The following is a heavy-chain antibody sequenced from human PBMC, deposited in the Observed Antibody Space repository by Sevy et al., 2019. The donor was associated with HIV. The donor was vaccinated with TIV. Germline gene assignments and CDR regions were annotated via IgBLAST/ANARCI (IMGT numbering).Heavy chain of an antibody. J-gene: IGHJ4*02. Sequence: SETLSLTCTVSGDSISSYYWSWMRQPTGKGLEWIGYIHYSGSTNYNPSLKSRVTISVDTSKSQFSLNLNSVTAADTAVYFCARASGQSTSSRYFDFWGQGTLVTVSS. D-gene: IGHD6-6*01. V-gene: IGHV4-59*01. CDR2: IHYSGST. CDR3: ARASGQSTSSRYFDF. CDR1: GDSISSYY.